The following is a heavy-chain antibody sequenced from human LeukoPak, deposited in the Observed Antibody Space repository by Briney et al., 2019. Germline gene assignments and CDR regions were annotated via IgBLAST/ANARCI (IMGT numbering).Heavy chain of an antibody. CDR3: ASFNWNDSGPDNWFDP. D-gene: IGHD1-20*01. J-gene: IGHJ5*02. Sequence: ASVKVSCKASGYTFTGYYMHWVRQAPGQGLEWMGWINPNSGGTNYAQKFQGRVTTTRDTSISTAYMELSRLRSDDTAVYYCASFNWNDSGPDNWFDPWGQGTLVTVSS. CDR2: INPNSGGT. CDR1: GYTFTGYY. V-gene: IGHV1-2*02.